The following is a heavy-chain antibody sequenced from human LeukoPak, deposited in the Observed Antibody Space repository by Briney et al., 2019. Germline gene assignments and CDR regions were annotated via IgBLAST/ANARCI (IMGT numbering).Heavy chain of an antibody. CDR2: IYYSGST. V-gene: IGHV4-39*07. D-gene: IGHD6-13*01. Sequence: SETLSLTCTVSGGSISSSSYYWGWIRQPPGKGLEWIGSIYYSGSTNYNPSLKSRVTISVDTSKNQFSLKLSSVTAADTAVYYCATFSSSWYGGVYFDYWGQGTLVTVSS. J-gene: IGHJ4*02. CDR1: GGSISSSSYY. CDR3: ATFSSSWYGGVYFDY.